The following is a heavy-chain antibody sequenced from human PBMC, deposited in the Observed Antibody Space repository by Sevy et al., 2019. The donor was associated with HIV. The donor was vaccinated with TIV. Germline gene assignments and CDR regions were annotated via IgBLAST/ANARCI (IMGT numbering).Heavy chain of an antibody. CDR2: IKKDGSEK. CDR3: VRAIGGVEDHY. D-gene: IGHD3-16*01. Sequence: GGSLRLSCVDSGFTFSRSWMSWVRQAPGKGLEWVANIKKDGSEKNCVDSVKGRFTISRDNVRKTQHLQMNSLRAEDTAVYYCVRAIGGVEDHYWGQGTLVTVSS. CDR1: GFTFSRSW. J-gene: IGHJ4*02. V-gene: IGHV3-7*01.